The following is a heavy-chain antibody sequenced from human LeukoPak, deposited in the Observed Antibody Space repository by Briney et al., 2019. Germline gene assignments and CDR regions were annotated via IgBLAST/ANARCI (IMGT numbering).Heavy chain of an antibody. J-gene: IGHJ4*02. Sequence: ASVKVSCKASGYTFTGYYMHWVRQAPGQGLEWMGIINPSGGSTSYAQKFQGRVTMTRDTSTSTVYMGLSSLRSEDTAVYYCARSRGSGSYSYWGQGTLVTVSS. CDR2: INPSGGST. CDR1: GYTFTGYY. V-gene: IGHV1-46*01. D-gene: IGHD1-26*01. CDR3: ARSRGSGSYSY.